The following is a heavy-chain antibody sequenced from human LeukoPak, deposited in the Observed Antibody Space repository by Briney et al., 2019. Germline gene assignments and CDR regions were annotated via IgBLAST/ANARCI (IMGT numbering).Heavy chain of an antibody. CDR2: IYSSGST. V-gene: IGHV4-4*07. Sequence: SETLSLTCSVSGASISAFHWTWFRQPAGKGLEWIGLIYSSGSTLFNPSLKSRVAMSVDLTKNQLSLKLTSVTAADTAMYYCARKDGDYWGRGTLVTVSS. J-gene: IGHJ4*02. CDR3: ARKDGDY. CDR1: GASISAFH.